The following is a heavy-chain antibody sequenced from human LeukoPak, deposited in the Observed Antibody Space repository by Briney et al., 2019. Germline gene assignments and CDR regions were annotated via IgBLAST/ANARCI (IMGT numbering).Heavy chain of an antibody. D-gene: IGHD3-22*01. Sequence: PGGSLRLSRAASGFTFSSYGMHWVRQAPGKGLEWVAVISYDGSNKYYVDSVKGRFTISRDNSKNTLYLQMSSLRAEDTAVYYCAKDQLWGDYYDTSGYPTFDYWGQGTLITVSS. J-gene: IGHJ4*02. CDR3: AKDQLWGDYYDTSGYPTFDY. V-gene: IGHV3-30*18. CDR2: ISYDGSNK. CDR1: GFTFSSYG.